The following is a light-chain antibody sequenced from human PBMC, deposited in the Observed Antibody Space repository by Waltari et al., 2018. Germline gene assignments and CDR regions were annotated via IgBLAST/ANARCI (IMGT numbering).Light chain of an antibody. J-gene: IGLJ3*02. CDR2: QDN. V-gene: IGLV3-1*01. CDR3: QARDSSSVV. CDR1: KLGDKY. Sequence: SYELTQPASVSVSPGQIASITCSGYKLGDKYVSWYQQRPGQSPMLVMYQDNHRPSGTPERISGSNSGNTATLTISGTQPMDEGDYYCQARDSSSVVFGGGTKLTVL.